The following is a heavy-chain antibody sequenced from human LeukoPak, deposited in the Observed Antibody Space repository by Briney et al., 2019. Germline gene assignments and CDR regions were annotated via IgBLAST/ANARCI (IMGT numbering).Heavy chain of an antibody. CDR2: INPSGGST. Sequence: ASVKVSCKASGYTFTGYYMHWVRQAPGQGLEWMGIINPSGGSTSYAQKFQGRVTMTRDTSTSTVYMELSSLRSEDTAVYYCALNTAMATFDYWGQGTLVTVSS. J-gene: IGHJ4*02. V-gene: IGHV1-46*03. CDR1: GYTFTGYY. CDR3: ALNTAMATFDY. D-gene: IGHD5-18*01.